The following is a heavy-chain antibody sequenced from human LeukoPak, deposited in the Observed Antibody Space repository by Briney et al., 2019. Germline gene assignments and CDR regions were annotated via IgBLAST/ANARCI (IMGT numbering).Heavy chain of an antibody. CDR1: GYSFTDYW. J-gene: IGHJ6*02. Sequence: EALQIASNGSGYSFTDYWIACVSHMPPKGLEWRGMNYHGDSDTRYSPSFQGQVTISADKSISTAYLQWSSLKASDTAMYYCARQDYYYYGMDVWGQGTTVTVSS. V-gene: IGHV5-51*01. CDR3: ARQDYYYYGMDV. CDR2: NYHGDSDT.